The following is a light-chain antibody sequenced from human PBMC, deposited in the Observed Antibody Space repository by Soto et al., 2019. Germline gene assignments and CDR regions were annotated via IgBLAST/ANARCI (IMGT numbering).Light chain of an antibody. Sequence: DIQMTQSPSSLPASVRDRISMTCRASQIIGTYLSWYQQKPGKDPKLLIYGASNLQSGVPSRFSGSGGGTDFTLSISSVQPEDFATYFCQQSYMDPITFGQGRRLEIK. CDR3: QQSYMDPIT. CDR1: QIIGTY. J-gene: IGKJ5*01. V-gene: IGKV1-39*01. CDR2: GAS.